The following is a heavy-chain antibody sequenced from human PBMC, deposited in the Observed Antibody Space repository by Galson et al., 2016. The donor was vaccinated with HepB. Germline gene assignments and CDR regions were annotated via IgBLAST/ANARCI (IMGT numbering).Heavy chain of an antibody. CDR2: ISARDGRT. Sequence: SLRLSCAASGFSFSSYAMSWVRQAPGKGLEWVSVISARDGRTYYADSVKGRFTISRDDSNNTLYLQMSSLRVEDTAVYYCAGKTSGFGNWFDPWGQGTLVTVSS. J-gene: IGHJ5*02. V-gene: IGHV3-23*01. CDR1: GFSFSSYA. CDR3: AGKTSGFGNWFDP. D-gene: IGHD3-10*01.